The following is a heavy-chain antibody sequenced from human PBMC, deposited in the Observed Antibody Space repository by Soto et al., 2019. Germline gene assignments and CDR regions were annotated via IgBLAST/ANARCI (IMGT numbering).Heavy chain of an antibody. Sequence: SETLSLTCTVCGGSISSGDYYWSWIRQPPGKGLEWIGYIYYSGSTYYNPSLKSRVTISVDTSKNQFSLKLSSVTAADTAVYYCARGGYYGSGSPAAFDIWRQGTMVTVSS. V-gene: IGHV4-30-4*01. CDR3: ARGGYYGSGSPAAFDI. CDR2: IYYSGST. D-gene: IGHD3-10*01. J-gene: IGHJ3*02. CDR1: GGSISSGDYY.